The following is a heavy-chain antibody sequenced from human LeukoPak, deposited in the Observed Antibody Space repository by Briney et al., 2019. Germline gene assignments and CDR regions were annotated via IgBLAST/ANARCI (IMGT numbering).Heavy chain of an antibody. CDR3: AKDQDPHSYGSGSYAPFDY. D-gene: IGHD3-10*01. Sequence: PGGSLRLSCVASGFSFTTHAMGWVRQAPGKGLEWVSHISGSGGSTKYSGSVKGRFTISRDNSKNALYLQINSLGADDTAVYYCAKDQDPHSYGSGSYAPFDYWGQGTLSPSPQ. CDR2: ISGSGGST. J-gene: IGHJ4*02. CDR1: GFSFTTHA. V-gene: IGHV3-23*01.